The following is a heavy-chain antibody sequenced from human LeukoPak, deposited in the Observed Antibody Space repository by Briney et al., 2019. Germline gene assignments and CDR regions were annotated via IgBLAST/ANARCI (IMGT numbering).Heavy chain of an antibody. D-gene: IGHD1-7*01. Sequence: PGGSLRLSCAASGFTFSSYAMHWVRQAPGKGLEWVAVISYDGSNKYYADSVKGRFTISRDNSKNTLYLQMNSLRAEDTAVYYCAREITGTTSFSAHAFDIWGQGTMVTVSS. V-gene: IGHV3-30-3*01. CDR2: ISYDGSNK. CDR1: GFTFSSYA. J-gene: IGHJ3*02. CDR3: AREITGTTSFSAHAFDI.